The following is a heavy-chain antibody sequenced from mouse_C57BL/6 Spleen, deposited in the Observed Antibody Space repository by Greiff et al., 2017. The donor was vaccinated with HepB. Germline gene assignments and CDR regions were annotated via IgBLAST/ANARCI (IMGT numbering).Heavy chain of an antibody. D-gene: IGHD1-1*01. V-gene: IGHV1-64*01. CDR2: IHPNSGST. Sequence: QVQLQQPGAELVKPGASVKLSCKASGYTFTSYWMHWVKQRPGQGLEWIAMIHPNSGSTNYNEKFKSMATLTVDKSSSTAYMQLSSLTSEDSAVYYCARSITTEGGGYYFDYWGQGTTLTVSS. CDR3: ARSITTEGGGYYFDY. CDR1: GYTFTSYW. J-gene: IGHJ2*01.